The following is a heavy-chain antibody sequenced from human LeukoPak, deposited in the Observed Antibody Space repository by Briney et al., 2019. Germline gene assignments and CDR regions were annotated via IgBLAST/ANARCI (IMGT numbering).Heavy chain of an antibody. V-gene: IGHV3-23*01. Sequence: GGSLRLSCAASGFTFSYYAISWVRQAPGKGLGWVSTIPGSGGAWVSSITGTASRPFYADSVTGRFTISRDNSKKTLYLQMNSLRAEDTAVYYCAKVNYDDSSGFYYESEIDYWGQGTLVTVSS. J-gene: IGHJ4*02. CDR2: IPGSGGAWVSSITGTASRP. D-gene: IGHD3-22*01. CDR3: AKVNYDDSSGFYYESEIDY. CDR1: GFTFSYYA.